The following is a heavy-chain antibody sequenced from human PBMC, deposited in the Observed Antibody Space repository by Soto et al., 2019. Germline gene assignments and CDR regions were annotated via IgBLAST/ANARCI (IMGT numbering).Heavy chain of an antibody. J-gene: IGHJ4*02. V-gene: IGHV3-15*07. Sequence: ASGFTFSRPYMNWVRQAPGKGLEWVGRIKSKAHGGTTDYAAPMKGRFTISRDDSKNTLYLQMNSLKIEDTAVYYCTAGLLADSSGVDSWGQGTLVTVSS. CDR1: GFTFSRPY. CDR3: TAGLLADSSGVDS. CDR2: IKSKAHGGTT. D-gene: IGHD3-22*01.